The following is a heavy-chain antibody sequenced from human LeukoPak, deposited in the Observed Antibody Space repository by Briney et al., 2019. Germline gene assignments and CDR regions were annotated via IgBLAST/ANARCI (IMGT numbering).Heavy chain of an antibody. CDR2: IGYDGTNE. D-gene: IGHD2-2*01. Sequence: PGGSLRLSCAASGFTVSSNHMSWVRQAPGKGLEWVALIGYDGTNEYYADSVKGRFTISRDNSKNTLYLQMKSLRAEDTAAYYCARDFYCSRTSCYAPSFDYWGQGTLVTVSS. V-gene: IGHV3-33*08. J-gene: IGHJ4*02. CDR3: ARDFYCSRTSCYAPSFDY. CDR1: GFTVSSNH.